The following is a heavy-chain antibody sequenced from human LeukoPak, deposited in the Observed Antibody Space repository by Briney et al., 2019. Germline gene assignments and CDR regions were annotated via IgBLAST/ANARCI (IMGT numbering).Heavy chain of an antibody. Sequence: GGSLRLSCVASTFTFNANWMSWVRQAPGKGLEWVATIKRDGLKKYYVDPVKGRFTISRDNAEKSVYLQMNSLRVEDTAVYYCARDPGYIATWYDYWGQGTLVTVSS. CDR2: IKRDGLKK. J-gene: IGHJ4*02. CDR3: ARDPGYIATWYDY. V-gene: IGHV3-7*01. D-gene: IGHD6-13*01. CDR1: TFTFNANW.